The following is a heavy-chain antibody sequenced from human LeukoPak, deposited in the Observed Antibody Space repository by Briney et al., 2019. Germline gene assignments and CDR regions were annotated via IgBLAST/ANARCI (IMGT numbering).Heavy chain of an antibody. V-gene: IGHV3-48*01. CDR1: GFTFSSYS. J-gene: IGHJ4*02. Sequence: AGGSLRLSCAASGFTFSSYSMNWVRQAPGKGLEWVSYISSSSSTIYYADSVKGRFTISRDNSKNTLYLQMNSLRAEDTAVYYCARGSVGYSKNWGQGTLVTVSS. CDR2: ISSSSSTI. CDR3: ARGSVGYSKN. D-gene: IGHD1-26*01.